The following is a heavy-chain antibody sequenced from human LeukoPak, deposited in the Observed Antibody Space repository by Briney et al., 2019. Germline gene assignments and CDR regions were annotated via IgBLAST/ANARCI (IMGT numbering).Heavy chain of an antibody. CDR2: ISSSSSDT. Sequence: GGSLRLSCAASEFTFSDYYMSWIRQAPGKGLEWLSYISSSSSDTKYADSVKGRFTISRDNAKNSLYLQMNSLRAEDTGVYYCTRDGKGGSRVGYYFDYWGQGTLVTVSS. CDR1: EFTFSDYY. D-gene: IGHD1-14*01. V-gene: IGHV3-11*06. J-gene: IGHJ4*02. CDR3: TRDGKGGSRVGYYFDY.